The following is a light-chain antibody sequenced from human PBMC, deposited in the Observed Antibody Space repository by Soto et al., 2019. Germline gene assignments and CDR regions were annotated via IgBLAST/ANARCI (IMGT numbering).Light chain of an antibody. V-gene: IGKV1-5*01. CDR1: QSVGTW. CDR2: DAS. CDR3: QDYNSFSPWA. Sequence: IQMTQSPSTLSAYVGDRVTVTCRASQSVGTWLAWYQQKPWRAPNLLIYDASTLKSGVPSRFSGSGSGTEFTLTISSLQSDDFATYFFQDYNSFSPWAVGQGTKVDNK. J-gene: IGKJ1*01.